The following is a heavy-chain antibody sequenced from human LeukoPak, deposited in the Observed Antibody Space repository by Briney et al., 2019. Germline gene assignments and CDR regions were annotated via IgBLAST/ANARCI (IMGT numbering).Heavy chain of an antibody. Sequence: TSSETLSLTCTVSGGSISSYYWSWLRQPPGKGLEWIGYIYYSGSTNYNPSLKSRVTISVDTSKNQFSLKLSSVTSADTAVYYCARVGGSNHYYYGMDVWGQGTTVTVSS. CDR2: IYYSGST. D-gene: IGHD1-26*01. J-gene: IGHJ6*02. V-gene: IGHV4-59*01. CDR1: GGSISSYY. CDR3: ARVGGSNHYYYGMDV.